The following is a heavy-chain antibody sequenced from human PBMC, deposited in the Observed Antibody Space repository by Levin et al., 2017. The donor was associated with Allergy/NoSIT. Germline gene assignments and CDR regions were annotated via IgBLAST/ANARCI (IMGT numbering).Heavy chain of an antibody. V-gene: IGHV4-31*03. J-gene: IGHJ4*02. CDR3: VRAQTGYVSPFDF. CDR2: IYYSGET. D-gene: IGHD3-9*01. Sequence: SETLSLTCSVSGGSTRLGGYYWGWSRQHPVKGLEWLGYIYYSGETFYNPSVESRLVISHDTSENQFSLKLTSLTAADTAVYYCVRAQTGYVSPFDFWGPGTLVTVSS. CDR1: GGSTRLGGYY.